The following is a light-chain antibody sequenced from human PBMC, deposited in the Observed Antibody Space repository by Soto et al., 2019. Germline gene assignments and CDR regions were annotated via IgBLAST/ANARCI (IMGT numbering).Light chain of an antibody. Sequence: DVQMTQSPSSPSAYQGDRIAITCRASQSISSYLNWYQQKPGKAPKLLIYGASSRATGIPDRFSGSGSGTDFTLTISRLEPEDFAVYYCQQYGSSPITFGQGTRLEIK. CDR2: GAS. CDR3: QQYGSSPIT. CDR1: QSISSY. J-gene: IGKJ5*01. V-gene: IGKV1-39*01.